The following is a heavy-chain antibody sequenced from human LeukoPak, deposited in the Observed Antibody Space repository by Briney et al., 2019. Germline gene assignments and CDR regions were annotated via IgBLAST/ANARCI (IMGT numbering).Heavy chain of an antibody. CDR3: TTYYDSSGYGPFVD. CDR1: GFTFSGSA. V-gene: IGHV3-73*01. J-gene: IGHJ4*02. CDR2: IRSKANSYAT. Sequence: PGGSLRLSCAASGFTFSGSAMHWVRQASGKGLEWVGRIRSKANSYATAYAASMKGRFTISRDDSNNTAYLQMNSLKTEDTAVYYCTTYYDSSGYGPFVDWGQGTLVTVSS. D-gene: IGHD3-22*01.